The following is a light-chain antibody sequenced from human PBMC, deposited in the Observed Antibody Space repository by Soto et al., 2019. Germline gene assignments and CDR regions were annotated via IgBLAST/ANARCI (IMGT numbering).Light chain of an antibody. J-gene: IGKJ1*01. CDR1: QSVTGSY. Sequence: EIVLTHSPGTLSLSPGERATLSCRASQSVTGSYLAWYQQKPGQAPRLLIYGASNRATGIPDRFSGSGSGTDFTLTISRLEPEDFAVYYCQEYRTFGQGTKVDIK. CDR2: GAS. CDR3: QEYRT. V-gene: IGKV3-20*01.